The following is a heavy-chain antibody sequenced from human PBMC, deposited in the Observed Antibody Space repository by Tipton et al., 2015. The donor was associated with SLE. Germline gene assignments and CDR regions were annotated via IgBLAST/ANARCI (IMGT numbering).Heavy chain of an antibody. J-gene: IGHJ1*01. Sequence: TLSLTCAVSGYSISSGYYWGWIRQPPGKGLEWIGSIYHSGSTYYNPSLKSRVTISVDTSKNQFSLKLSSVTAADTAVYYCVRERMVYARGYFQHWGQGTLVTVSS. D-gene: IGHD2-8*01. CDR1: GYSISSGYY. CDR3: VRERMVYARGYFQH. V-gene: IGHV4-38-2*02. CDR2: IYHSGST.